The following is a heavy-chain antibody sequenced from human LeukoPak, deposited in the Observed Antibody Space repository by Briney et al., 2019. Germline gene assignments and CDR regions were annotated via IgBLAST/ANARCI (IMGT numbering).Heavy chain of an antibody. CDR1: GFTFDDYA. J-gene: IGHJ4*02. D-gene: IGHD6-13*01. CDR2: ISWNSGSI. Sequence: SGRSLRLSCAASGFTFDDYAMHWVRQAPGKGLEWVSGISWNSGSIGYADSVKGRFTISRDNAKNSLYLQVNSLRAEDTALYYCAKDIEAAADYYFDYWGQGTLVTVSS. CDR3: AKDIEAAADYYFDY. V-gene: IGHV3-9*01.